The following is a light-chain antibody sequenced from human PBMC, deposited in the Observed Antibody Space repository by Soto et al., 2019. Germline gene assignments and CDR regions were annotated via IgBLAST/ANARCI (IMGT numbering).Light chain of an antibody. CDR3: QQRSAWPST. CDR2: DAS. CDR1: QSVSRY. V-gene: IGKV3-11*01. Sequence: EILLTQSPATLSLSPGERATLSCRASQSVSRYLAWYQQKPGQAPRLLIYDASNRATGIPARFSGSGSGTDFTLTISSLEPEDFAVYYCQQRSAWPSTFGGGTKVQIK. J-gene: IGKJ4*01.